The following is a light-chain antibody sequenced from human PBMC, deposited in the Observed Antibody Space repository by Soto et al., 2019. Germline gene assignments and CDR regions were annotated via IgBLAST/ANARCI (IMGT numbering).Light chain of an antibody. CDR3: QQYNSYS. CDR1: RGISSW. CDR2: HAS. Sequence: DIQMTQTQSSVSASVGDRVTIICRASRGISSWLAWYQQKPGTAPKVLIYHASNLQSGVPSRFSGSGSGTEFTLTISSLQPDDFATYYCQQYNSYSFGQGTMV. J-gene: IGKJ1*01. V-gene: IGKV1-5*02.